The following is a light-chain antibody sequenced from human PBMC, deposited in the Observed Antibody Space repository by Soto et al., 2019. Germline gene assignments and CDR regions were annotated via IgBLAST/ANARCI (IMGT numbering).Light chain of an antibody. J-gene: IGKJ4*01. CDR1: QSISSY. Sequence: DIQLTQSPSFLSASVGVRLTISCPASQSISSYLNWYQQKPGKAPKLLIYAASSLQSGVPSRFSASGSGTDFTLTISSLQTEDFATYYCQQANSFPLTFGGGTKVDIK. CDR2: AAS. V-gene: IGKV1-39*01. CDR3: QQANSFPLT.